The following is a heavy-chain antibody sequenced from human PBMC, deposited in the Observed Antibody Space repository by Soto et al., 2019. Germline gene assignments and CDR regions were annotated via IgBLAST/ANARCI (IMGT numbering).Heavy chain of an antibody. Sequence: SSETLSLTCAVYGGSFSGYYWSWIRQPPGKGLEWIGEINHSGSTNYNPSLKSRVTISVDTSKNQFSLKLSSVTAADTAVYYCARILSGNRYYWNDPRRYLLDVWGQGTTDPGSS. V-gene: IGHV4-34*01. D-gene: IGHD1-1*01. J-gene: IGHJ6*02. CDR2: INHSGST. CDR1: GGSFSGYY. CDR3: ARILSGNRYYWNDPRRYLLDV.